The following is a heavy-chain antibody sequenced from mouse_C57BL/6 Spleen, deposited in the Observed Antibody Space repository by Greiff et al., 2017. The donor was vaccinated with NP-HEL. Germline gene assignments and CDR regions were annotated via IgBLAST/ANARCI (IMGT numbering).Heavy chain of an antibody. J-gene: IGHJ1*03. CDR1: GFTFSDYY. CDR2: INYDGSST. V-gene: IGHV5-16*01. Sequence: EVKVVESEGGLVQPGSSMKLSCTASGFTFSDYYMAWVRQVPEKGLEWVANINYDGSSTYYLDSLKSRFIISRDNAKNILYLQMSSLKSEDTATYYCAREFTGWYFDVWGTGTTVTVSS. D-gene: IGHD1-1*01. CDR3: AREFTGWYFDV.